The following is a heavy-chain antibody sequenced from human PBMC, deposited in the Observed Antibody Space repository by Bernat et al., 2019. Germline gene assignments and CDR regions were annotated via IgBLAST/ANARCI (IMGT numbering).Heavy chain of an antibody. V-gene: IGHV4-39*01. CDR2: IYYSGST. CDR3: ARHGASSGWEIDY. Sequence: QVQLQQWGPGLVKPSETLSLTCTVSGGSISSSSYYWGWIRQPPGKGLEWIGSIYYSGSTYYNPSLKSRVTISVDTSKNQFSLKLSSVTAADTAVYYCARHGASSGWEIDYWGQGTLVTVSS. D-gene: IGHD6-25*01. J-gene: IGHJ4*02. CDR1: GGSISSSSYY.